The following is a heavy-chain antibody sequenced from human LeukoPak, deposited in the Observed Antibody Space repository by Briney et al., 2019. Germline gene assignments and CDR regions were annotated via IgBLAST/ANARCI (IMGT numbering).Heavy chain of an antibody. D-gene: IGHD3-10*01. CDR1: GFTFSSYG. V-gene: IGHV3-33*01. CDR3: ARDYYYGSGSHKDY. CDR2: IWYDGSNK. J-gene: IGHJ4*02. Sequence: GRSLRLSCAASGFTFSSYGMHWVRQAPGKGLEWVAVIWYDGSNKYYADSVKGRFTISRDNSKNTLYLQMNSLRAEDTAVYYCARDYYYGSGSHKDYWGQGTLVTVSS.